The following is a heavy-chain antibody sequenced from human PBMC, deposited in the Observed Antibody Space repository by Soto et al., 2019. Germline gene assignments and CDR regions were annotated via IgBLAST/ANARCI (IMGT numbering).Heavy chain of an antibody. CDR1: GYTYTDNY. CDR3: ARSKYMDV. J-gene: IGHJ6*03. V-gene: IGHV1-46*03. CDR2: ITPSGGST. Sequence: GTSVKVTCKESGYTYTDNYRHWVRQAPGQGLEWMGIITPSGGSTTYAQKFQGRVTMTRDTSTTTVYMELSSLRSEDTAMYYCARSKYMDVWGKGTTVTVSS.